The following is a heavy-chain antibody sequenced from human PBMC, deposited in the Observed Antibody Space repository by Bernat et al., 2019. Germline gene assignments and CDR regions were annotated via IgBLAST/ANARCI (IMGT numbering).Heavy chain of an antibody. Sequence: EVQLVESGGGLVQPGGSLRLSCAASGFTFSSYWMHWVRQAPGKGLVWVSRINSDGSSTSYADSEKGRFTISRDNAKNTVYLQMNSLRAEDTAVYYCARDGGNYWGWFDPWGQGTLVTVSS. CDR2: INSDGSST. J-gene: IGHJ5*02. CDR3: ARDGGNYWGWFDP. D-gene: IGHD1-26*01. V-gene: IGHV3-74*01. CDR1: GFTFSSYW.